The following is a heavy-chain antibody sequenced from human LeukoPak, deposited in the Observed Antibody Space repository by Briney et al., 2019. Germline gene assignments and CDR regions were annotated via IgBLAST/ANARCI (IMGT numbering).Heavy chain of an antibody. D-gene: IGHD2/OR15-2a*01. CDR3: STWAFYHGLDV. Sequence: GGSLRLSCAASGSTFSSYAMHWVRQAPGKGLEWVAVISYDGSNKYYADSVKGRFTVSRDNGKNSLFLQMDSLTSDDTALYYCSTWAFYHGLDVWGQGATVIVSS. CDR2: ISYDGSNK. V-gene: IGHV3-30*04. CDR1: GSTFSSYA. J-gene: IGHJ6*02.